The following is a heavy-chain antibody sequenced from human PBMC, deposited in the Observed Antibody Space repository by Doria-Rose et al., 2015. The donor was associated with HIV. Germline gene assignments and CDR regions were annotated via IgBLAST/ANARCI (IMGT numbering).Heavy chain of an antibody. Sequence: QVQLVPSGSEVKKPGSSVKVSCKASGGTFSSYTISWVRQAPGQGLEWMERIIPILDIVNYALRFQGRVTITADESTSIAYMELSSLRSEDTAIYYCASQWERSSFDYWGQGTLVTVSS. V-gene: IGHV1-69*02. CDR3: ASQWERSSFDY. D-gene: IGHD1-26*01. J-gene: IGHJ4*02. CDR1: GGTFSSYT. CDR2: IIPILDIV.